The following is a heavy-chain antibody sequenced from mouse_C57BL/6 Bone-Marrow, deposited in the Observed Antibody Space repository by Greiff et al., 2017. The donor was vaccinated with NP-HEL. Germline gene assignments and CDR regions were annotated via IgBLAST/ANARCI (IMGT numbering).Heavy chain of an antibody. CDR1: GFTFSSYA. Sequence: DVHLVESGGGLVKPGGSLKLSCAASGFTFSSYAMSWVRQTPEKRLEWVATISDGGSYIYYPDNVKGRFTISRDNAKNNLYLQMSHLKSEDTAMYYCARDSRCYAMDYWGQGTSVTVSS. V-gene: IGHV5-4*01. J-gene: IGHJ4*01. CDR2: ISDGGSYI. CDR3: ARDSRCYAMDY.